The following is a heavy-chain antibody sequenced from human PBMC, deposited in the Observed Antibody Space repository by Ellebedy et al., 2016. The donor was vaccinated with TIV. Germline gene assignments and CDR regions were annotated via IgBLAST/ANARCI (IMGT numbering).Heavy chain of an antibody. CDR2: ISADGVTT. J-gene: IGHJ5*02. V-gene: IGHV3-23*01. Sequence: GGSLRLXXAASGFTFTTYAMGWVRQAPGKGLDWVSAISADGVTTFFAAPVTGRFTIPIDNSKNTLFLQMNSLRAEGTAIYYCAKNGPRDCTSTSCWFDPWGQGTLVTVSS. CDR1: GFTFTTYA. CDR3: AKNGPRDCTSTSCWFDP. D-gene: IGHD2-2*01.